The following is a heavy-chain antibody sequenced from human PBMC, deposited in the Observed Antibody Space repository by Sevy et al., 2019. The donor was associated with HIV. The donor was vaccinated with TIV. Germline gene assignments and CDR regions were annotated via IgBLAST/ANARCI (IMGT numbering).Heavy chain of an antibody. CDR3: ARGGQYSGSYYVGY. V-gene: IGHV3-30-3*01. Sequence: AGSLRLSCAASGFTFSSYAMHWVRQAPGKALEWVAVIAYDGSNKYYADSVKGRFTISRDNSKNTLYLQMNSLRAEDTAVYYCARGGQYSGSYYVGYWGQGTLVTVSS. CDR1: GFTFSSYA. CDR2: IAYDGSNK. J-gene: IGHJ4*02. D-gene: IGHD1-26*01.